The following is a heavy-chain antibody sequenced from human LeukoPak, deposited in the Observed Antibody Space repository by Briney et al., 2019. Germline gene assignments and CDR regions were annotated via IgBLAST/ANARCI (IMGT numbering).Heavy chain of an antibody. V-gene: IGHV3-11*04. Sequence: GGSLRLSCAASGFTFSDYYMSWIRQAPGKGLEWVSYISSSGSTIYYADSVKGRFTISRDNAKNSLYLQMNSLRAEDTAVYYCAREGYYGSGSYYKTRNYGMDVWGQGTTVTVSS. CDR2: ISSSGSTI. CDR3: AREGYYGSGSYYKTRNYGMDV. J-gene: IGHJ6*02. CDR1: GFTFSDYY. D-gene: IGHD3-10*01.